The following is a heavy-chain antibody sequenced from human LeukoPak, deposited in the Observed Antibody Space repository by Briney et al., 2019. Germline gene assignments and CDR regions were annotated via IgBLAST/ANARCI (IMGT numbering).Heavy chain of an antibody. D-gene: IGHD3-22*01. Sequence: TGGSLRLSCAASGFTFSSYAMHWVRQAPGKGLEWVAVISYDGSNKYYADSVKGRFTISRDNSKNTLYLQMNSLRAEDTAVYYCARVGGYYDSSGPRGGLDYWGQGTLVTVSS. CDR3: ARVGGYYDSSGPRGGLDY. J-gene: IGHJ4*02. V-gene: IGHV3-30-3*01. CDR1: GFTFSSYA. CDR2: ISYDGSNK.